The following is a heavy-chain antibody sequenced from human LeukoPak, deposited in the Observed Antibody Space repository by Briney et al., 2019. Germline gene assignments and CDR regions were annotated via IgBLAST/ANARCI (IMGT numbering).Heavy chain of an antibody. CDR2: IYYSGST. CDR1: GGSISSYY. J-gene: IGHJ4*02. Sequence: NPSGTLSLTCTVSGGSISSYYWSWIRQPPGKGLEWIGYIYYSGSTNYNPSLKSRVTISVDTSKNQFSLKLSSVTAADTAVYYCAIHPIYYDSSGYYTDYWGQGTLVTVSS. D-gene: IGHD3-22*01. V-gene: IGHV4-59*01. CDR3: AIHPIYYDSSGYYTDY.